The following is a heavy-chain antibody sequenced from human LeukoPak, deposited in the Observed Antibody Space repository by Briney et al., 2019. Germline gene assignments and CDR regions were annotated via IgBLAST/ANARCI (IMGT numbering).Heavy chain of an antibody. V-gene: IGHV3-23*01. CDR2: ISGSGDST. CDR3: ARDLRFYFDC. CDR1: GFTFSSYA. Sequence: GGSLGLSCAASGFTFSSYAMSWVRQAPGKGLEWVSAISGSGDSTYSTDSVKGRFTISRDNSKNTLYLQMDSLRAEDTAVYYCARDLRFYFDCWGQGTLVTVSS. J-gene: IGHJ4*02. D-gene: IGHD3-3*01.